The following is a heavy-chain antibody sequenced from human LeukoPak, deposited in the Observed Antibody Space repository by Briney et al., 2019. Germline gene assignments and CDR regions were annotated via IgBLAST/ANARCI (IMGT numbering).Heavy chain of an antibody. CDR1: GFTFTSSA. CDR2: IVVGSGNT. Sequence: GTSVKVSCKASGFTFTSSAVQWVRQARGQRLEWIGWIVVGSGNTNYAQKFQERVTITRDMSTSTAYMKLSSLRSEDTAVYYCAASPPLAGDYGVWWFNPWGQGTLVTVSS. CDR3: AASPPLAGDYGVWWFNP. J-gene: IGHJ5*02. V-gene: IGHV1-58*01. D-gene: IGHD4-17*01.